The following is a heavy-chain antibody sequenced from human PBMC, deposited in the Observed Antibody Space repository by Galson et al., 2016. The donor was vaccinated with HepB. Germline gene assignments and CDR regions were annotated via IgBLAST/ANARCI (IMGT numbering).Heavy chain of an antibody. D-gene: IGHD6-19*01. CDR1: GFTFSSYA. J-gene: IGHJ4*02. CDR3: AKDGRFGGWGCFDY. Sequence: SLRLSCAASGFTFSSYAISWVRQAPGKGLEWVSGISASVGSTFYADSVKGRFTISRDNSKNTLYLQMNSLRAEDTAVYYCAKDGRFGGWGCFDYWGQGTLVTVSS. CDR2: ISASVGST. V-gene: IGHV3-23*01.